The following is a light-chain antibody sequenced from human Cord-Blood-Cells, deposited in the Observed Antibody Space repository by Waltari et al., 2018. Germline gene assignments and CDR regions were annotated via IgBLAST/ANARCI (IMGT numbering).Light chain of an antibody. CDR1: SSDVGGYNY. J-gene: IGLJ3*02. CDR3: SSYTSSSTLA. CDR2: DVS. Sequence: ALTQPASVSGSPGQSITISCTGTSSDVGGYNYVSWYQQHPGKAPKLMIYDVSNRPSGVSNRFSGSKSGNTASLTISGLQAEDEADYYCSSYTSSSTLAFGGGTKLTVL. V-gene: IGLV2-14*01.